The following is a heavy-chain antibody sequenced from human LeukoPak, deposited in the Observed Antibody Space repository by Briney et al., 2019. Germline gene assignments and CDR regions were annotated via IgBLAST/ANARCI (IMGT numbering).Heavy chain of an antibody. J-gene: IGHJ5*02. V-gene: IGHV1-18*01. CDR2: ISAYNGNT. D-gene: IGHD3-16*01. CDR3: ARRTVGENWFDP. CDR1: GGTFSSYA. Sequence: ASVKVSCKASGGTFSSYAISWVRQAPGQGLEWMGWISAYNGNTNYAQKLQGRVTMTTDTSTSTAYMELRSLRSDDTAVYYCARRTVGENWFDPWGQGTLVTVSS.